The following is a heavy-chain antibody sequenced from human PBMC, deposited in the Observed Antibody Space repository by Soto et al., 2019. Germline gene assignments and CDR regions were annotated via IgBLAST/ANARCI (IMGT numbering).Heavy chain of an antibody. J-gene: IGHJ4*02. CDR2: IIPIFSKT. Sequence: QVQLVQSGAEVKEPESSVKVSCKTSGGTFTTSSFVWVRQGPGQGLEWRGGIIPIFSKTNLAPKFQGRVTFTANDSTRTFYMELSSLRAEDTAIFYCATDVVRSTGGDSWGQGTLVTVSS. CDR3: ATDVVRSTGGDS. D-gene: IGHD7-27*01. V-gene: IGHV1-69*01. CDR1: GGTFTTSS.